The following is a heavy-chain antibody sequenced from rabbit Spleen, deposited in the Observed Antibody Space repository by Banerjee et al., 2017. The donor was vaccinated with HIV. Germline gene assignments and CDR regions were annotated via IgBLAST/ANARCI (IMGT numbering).Heavy chain of an antibody. D-gene: IGHD8-1*01. Sequence: QQQLVESGGGLVQPEGSLTLTCTASGFSFSSSDFMGWVRQAPGKGLEWIACIYGGSSGSTWYASWAKGRFTISKTSSTTVTLQMNSLTVADTATYFCARDTGSSFSSYGMDLWGPGTLVTVS. CDR3: ARDTGSSFSSYGMDL. V-gene: IGHV1S45*01. CDR2: IYGGSSGST. CDR1: GFSFSSSDF. J-gene: IGHJ6*01.